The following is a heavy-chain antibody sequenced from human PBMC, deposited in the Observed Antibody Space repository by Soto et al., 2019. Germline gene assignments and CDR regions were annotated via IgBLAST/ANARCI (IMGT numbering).Heavy chain of an antibody. D-gene: IGHD3-3*01. CDR2: IKSKTDGGTT. CDR1: GFTFSNAW. J-gene: IGHJ6*02. CDR3: TTEGQYDFWSGYYPGYYYYYYGMDV. Sequence: GGSLRLSCAASGFTFSNAWMSWVRQAPGKGLEWVGRIKSKTDGGTTDYAAPVKGRFTISRDDSKNTLYLQMNSLKTEDTAVYYCTTEGQYDFWSGYYPGYYYYYYGMDVWGQGTTVTVSS. V-gene: IGHV3-15*01.